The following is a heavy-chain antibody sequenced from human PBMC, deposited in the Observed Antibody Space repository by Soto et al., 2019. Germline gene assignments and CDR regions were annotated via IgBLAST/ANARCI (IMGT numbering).Heavy chain of an antibody. CDR1: GGSISSSSYY. V-gene: IGHV4-39*01. CDR3: ARGEGGAGGPYYDILTGYYIIFRGAFDI. Sequence: QLQLQESGPGLVKPSETLSLTCTVSGGSISSSSYYWGWIRQPPGKGLEWIGSIYYSGSTYYNPSLKSRASISEDTSKNRFAERLRPVTAADTAVYYCARGEGGAGGPYYDILTGYYIIFRGAFDIWGQGTMVTVSS. CDR2: IYYSGST. J-gene: IGHJ3*02. D-gene: IGHD3-9*01.